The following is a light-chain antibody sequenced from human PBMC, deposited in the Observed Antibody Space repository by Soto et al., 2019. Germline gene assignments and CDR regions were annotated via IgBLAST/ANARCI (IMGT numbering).Light chain of an antibody. CDR3: HQYDDGPYT. J-gene: IGKJ2*01. CDR1: QSVSSN. V-gene: IGKV3-15*01. Sequence: EIVMTQSPATLSLSPGERATLSCRASQSVSSNVAWYQQIPGQTPRLLIYGASTRATGIPVRFSGSGSGTEFTLTISSLQSEDFAVYYCHQYDDGPYTFGQATKLEIQ. CDR2: GAS.